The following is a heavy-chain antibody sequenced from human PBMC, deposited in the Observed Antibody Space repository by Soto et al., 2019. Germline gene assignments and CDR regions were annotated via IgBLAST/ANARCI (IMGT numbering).Heavy chain of an antibody. D-gene: IGHD3-22*01. CDR3: ARVRGGYDSSGETKPEYYFDY. CDR1: GYTFTGYY. V-gene: IGHV1-2*04. J-gene: IGHJ4*02. CDR2: INPNSGGT. Sequence: ASVKVSCKASGYTFTGYYMHWVRQAPGQGLEWMGWINPNSGGTNYAQKFQGWVTMTRDTSISTAYMELSRLRSDDTAVYYCARVRGGYDSSGETKPEYYFDYWGQGTLVTVSS.